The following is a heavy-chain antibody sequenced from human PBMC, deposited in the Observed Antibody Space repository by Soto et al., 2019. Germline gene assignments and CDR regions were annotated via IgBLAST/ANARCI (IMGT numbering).Heavy chain of an antibody. D-gene: IGHD6-19*01. CDR3: TKPRSSLQWPPFDP. Sequence: SETLSLTCTVSGGSLRSYYWSWIRQPPGKRLEWIGYIYYSGSTNYNPSLKSRVTISVDTSKNQLSLKLSSVTPADTGVYYCTKPRSSLQWPPFDPWGHGTLVTVSS. CDR1: GGSLRSYY. J-gene: IGHJ5*02. CDR2: IYYSGST. V-gene: IGHV4-59*01.